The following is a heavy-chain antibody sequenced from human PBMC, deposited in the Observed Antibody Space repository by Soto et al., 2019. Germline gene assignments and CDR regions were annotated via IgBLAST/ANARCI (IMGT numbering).Heavy chain of an antibody. V-gene: IGHV3-30-3*01. Sequence: GGSLRLSCAASGFTFSRYAMHWVRQAPGKGLEWVAVISYDGSNKYYADSVKGRFTISRDNSKNTLYLQMNSLRAEDTAVYYCARDLRVTIFGVAFYYYYYGKDFCGQGTTVTVSS. J-gene: IGHJ6*02. D-gene: IGHD3-3*01. CDR1: GFTFSRYA. CDR2: ISYDGSNK. CDR3: ARDLRVTIFGVAFYYYYYGKDF.